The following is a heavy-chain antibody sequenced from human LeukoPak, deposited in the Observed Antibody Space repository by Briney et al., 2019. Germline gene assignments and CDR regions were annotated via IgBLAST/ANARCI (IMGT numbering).Heavy chain of an antibody. J-gene: IGHJ5*02. CDR3: ATVRGITMVRGVIMGSNWFDP. CDR2: FDPEDGET. V-gene: IGHV1-24*01. CDR1: GYTLTELS. Sequence: VASVKVSCKVSGYTLTELSMHWVRQAPGKGLEWMGGFDPEDGETIYAQKFQGRVTMTEDTSTDTAYMELSSLRSEDTAVYYCATVRGITMVRGVIMGSNWFDPWGQGTLVTVSS. D-gene: IGHD3-10*01.